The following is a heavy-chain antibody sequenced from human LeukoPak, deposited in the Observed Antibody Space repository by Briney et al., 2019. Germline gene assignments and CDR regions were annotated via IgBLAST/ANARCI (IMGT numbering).Heavy chain of an antibody. CDR2: IYTSGST. J-gene: IGHJ4*02. CDR1: GGSISSGSYY. D-gene: IGHD3-3*01. Sequence: SQTLSLTCTVSGGSISSGSYYWSWIRQPAGKGLEWIGRIYTSGSTNYNPSLKSRVTISVDTSKNQFSLRLSSVTAADTAVYFCAREGFWSGFTLFDYWGQGTLVTVSS. CDR3: AREGFWSGFTLFDY. V-gene: IGHV4-61*02.